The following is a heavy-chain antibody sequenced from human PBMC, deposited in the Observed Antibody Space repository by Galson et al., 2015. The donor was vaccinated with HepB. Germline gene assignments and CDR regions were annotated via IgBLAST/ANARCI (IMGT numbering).Heavy chain of an antibody. CDR2: IKQDGSEK. CDR1: GFTYSSHW. Sequence: SLRLSCAASGFTYSSHWMSWVRQAPGKGLEWVANIKQDGSEKYYVDSVKGRFTISRDNAKNSLYLQMNSLRAEDTAVYYCARDSLPYSSGWFDAFDIWGQGTMVTVSS. J-gene: IGHJ3*02. V-gene: IGHV3-7*01. CDR3: ARDSLPYSSGWFDAFDI. D-gene: IGHD6-19*01.